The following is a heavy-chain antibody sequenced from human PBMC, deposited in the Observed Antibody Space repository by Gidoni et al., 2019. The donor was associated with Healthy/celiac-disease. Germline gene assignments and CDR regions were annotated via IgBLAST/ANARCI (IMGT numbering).Heavy chain of an antibody. CDR1: GYTSTGYY. CDR3: ARESVVAATAGSYYYYCMDV. D-gene: IGHD2-15*01. Sequence: QVQLVQSGAEVKKPGASVKVSCKASGYTSTGYYMHWVRQAPGQGLEGMGWINPNSGGTNYAQTFQGWVTMTRDTSISTAYMELRRLRSDDTAVYYCARESVVAATAGSYYYYCMDVWGQGTTVTVSS. V-gene: IGHV1-2*04. J-gene: IGHJ6*02. CDR2: INPNSGGT.